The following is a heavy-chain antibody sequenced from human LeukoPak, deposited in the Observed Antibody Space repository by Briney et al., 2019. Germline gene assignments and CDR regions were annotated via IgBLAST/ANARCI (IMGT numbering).Heavy chain of an antibody. D-gene: IGHD6-19*01. CDR2: IYYSTNT. J-gene: IGHJ4*02. V-gene: IGHV4-39*01. CDR3: VRRVAGTFYFDK. CDR1: GESIKSTSNY. Sequence: SETLSLTCSVSGESIKSTSNYWAWVRQPPGKGLEWIGHIYYSTNTYYNSSLKSRVTISGDTSKNQVSLSLRSVTAADTALYFCVRRVAGTFYFDKWGEGSLVSVSS.